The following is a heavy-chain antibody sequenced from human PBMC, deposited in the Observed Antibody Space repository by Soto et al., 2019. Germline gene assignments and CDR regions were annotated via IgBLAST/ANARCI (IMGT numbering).Heavy chain of an antibody. CDR2: IYYSGST. D-gene: IGHD2-15*01. J-gene: IGHJ3*02. CDR3: ARHGGGVAAYSRAFDI. V-gene: IGHV4-59*08. CDR1: GGSISSYY. Sequence: NPSETLSLTCTVSGGSISSYYWSWIRQPPGKGLEWIGYIYYSGSTNYNPSLKSRVTISVDTSKNQFSLKLTSVTAADTAVYYCARHGGGVAAYSRAFDIWGRGTMVTVSS.